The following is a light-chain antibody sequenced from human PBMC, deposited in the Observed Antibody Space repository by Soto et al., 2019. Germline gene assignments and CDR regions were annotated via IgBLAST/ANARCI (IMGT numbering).Light chain of an antibody. CDR3: CSYAGGSKWV. Sequence: QSVLTQPASVSGSPGQSITISCTGSSSYVGMYDLVSWYQQHPGKAPKLMIHEVSKRPSGVSNRFSGSKSGNTASLTVSGLQAEDEADYYCCSYAGGSKWVFGGGTKVTVL. V-gene: IGLV2-23*02. CDR2: EVS. CDR1: SSYVGMYDL. J-gene: IGLJ3*02.